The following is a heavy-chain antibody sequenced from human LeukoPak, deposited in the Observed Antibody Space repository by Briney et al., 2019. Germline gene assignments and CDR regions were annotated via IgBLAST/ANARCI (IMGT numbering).Heavy chain of an antibody. CDR1: GFTFSTSG. CDR3: ATSRGISISGVVPLCDY. D-gene: IGHD3-3*01. CDR2: ISGSGGTP. Sequence: HPGGSLRLSCAASGFTFSTSGMTWVRQAPGKGLDWVSIISGSGGTPYYTDSVKGRFTISRDNSKNTLYLQMNSLRAEDTAVYYCATSRGISISGVVPLCDYWGHGTLVTVSS. V-gene: IGHV3-23*01. J-gene: IGHJ4*01.